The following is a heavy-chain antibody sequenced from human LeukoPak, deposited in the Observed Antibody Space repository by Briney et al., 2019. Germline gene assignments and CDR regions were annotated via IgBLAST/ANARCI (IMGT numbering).Heavy chain of an antibody. CDR1: GFTFSSYA. V-gene: IGHV3-23*01. CDR3: AKEGTLPQPWFREKFEY. CDR2: ISGSGGST. D-gene: IGHD3-10*01. J-gene: IGHJ4*02. Sequence: GGSLRLSCAASGFTFSSYAMSWVRQAPGKGLEWVSAISGSGGSTYYADSVKGRFTISRDNSKNTLYLQMNSLRAEDTAVYYCAKEGTLPQPWFREKFEYWGRGTLVTVSS.